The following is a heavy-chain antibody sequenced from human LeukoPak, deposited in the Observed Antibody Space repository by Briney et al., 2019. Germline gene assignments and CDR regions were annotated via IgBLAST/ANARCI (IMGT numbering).Heavy chain of an antibody. CDR2: INTDGSST. V-gene: IGHV3-74*01. D-gene: IGHD2-2*01. CDR3: ARAGDIVVVPAARSYYYYYYMDV. J-gene: IGHJ6*03. Sequence: GGSLRLSCAASGFTFSSYWMHWVRQAPGKGLVWVSRINTDGSSTTYADSVKGRFTISRDNAKNSLYLQMNSLRAEDTAVYYCARAGDIVVVPAARSYYYYYYMDVWGKGTTVTVSS. CDR1: GFTFSSYW.